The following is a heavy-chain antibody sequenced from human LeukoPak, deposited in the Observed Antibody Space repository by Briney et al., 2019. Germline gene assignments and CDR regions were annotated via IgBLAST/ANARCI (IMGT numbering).Heavy chain of an antibody. CDR2: INHSGST. Sequence: PSETLSLTCAVYVGSFSCYYWSWIRQPPGKGLEWIGEINHSGSTNYNPSLKSRGTISVDTSKNQFSLKMSSVTAADTDVYYCERGLRFYYGSGSYPQKYNWFDTWGQGTLVTVSS. V-gene: IGHV4-34*01. CDR3: ERGLRFYYGSGSYPQKYNWFDT. CDR1: VGSFSCYY. D-gene: IGHD3-10*01. J-gene: IGHJ5*02.